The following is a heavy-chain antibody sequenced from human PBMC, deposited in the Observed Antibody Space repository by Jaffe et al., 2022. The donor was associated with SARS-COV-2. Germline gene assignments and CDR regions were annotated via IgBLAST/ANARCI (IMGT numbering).Heavy chain of an antibody. CDR2: IRSKAYGGTT. CDR1: GFTFGDYA. D-gene: IGHD3-3*01. V-gene: IGHV3-49*05. J-gene: IGHJ6*02. CDR3: TRDRPPIFTDYYGMDV. Sequence: EVQLVESGGGLVKPGRSLRLSCTASGFTFGDYAMSWFRQAPGKGLEWVGFIRSKAYGGTTEYAASVKGRFTISRDDSKSIAYLQMNSLKTEDTAVYYCTRDRPPIFTDYYGMDVWGQGTTVTVSS.